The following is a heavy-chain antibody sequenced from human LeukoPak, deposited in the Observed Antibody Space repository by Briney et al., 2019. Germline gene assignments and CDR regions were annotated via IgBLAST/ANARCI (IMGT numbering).Heavy chain of an antibody. CDR2: IYYSGST. Sequence: SETLSLTCTVSGGSISSSSYYWGWIRQPPGKGLEWIGSIYYSGSTYYNPSLKSRVTISVDTSKNQFSLKLSSVTAADTAVYYCARHLWFGELFSFDYWGQGTLVTVSS. D-gene: IGHD3-10*01. CDR1: GGSISSSSYY. V-gene: IGHV4-39*01. J-gene: IGHJ4*02. CDR3: ARHLWFGELFSFDY.